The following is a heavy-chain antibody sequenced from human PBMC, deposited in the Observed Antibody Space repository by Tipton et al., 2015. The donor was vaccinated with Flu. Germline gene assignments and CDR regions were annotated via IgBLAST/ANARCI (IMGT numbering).Heavy chain of an antibody. CDR1: GGSITNYY. D-gene: IGHD3-3*01. CDR3: ARGPDRYDWFGP. V-gene: IGHV4-59*01. J-gene: IGHJ5*02. Sequence: LRLSCSVSGGSITNYYWSWIRQTPTEGLEWIGYAYHSGNINYNPSFKSRVTISVDTSKSQVSLRLNSVTAADSAVYYCARGPDRYDWFGPWGQGIRVTVSS. CDR2: AYHSGNI.